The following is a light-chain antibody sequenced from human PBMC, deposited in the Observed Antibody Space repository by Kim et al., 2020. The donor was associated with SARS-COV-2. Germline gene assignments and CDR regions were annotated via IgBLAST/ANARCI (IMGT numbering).Light chain of an antibody. CDR3: QQYNKWPLT. CDR1: QTVSSD. Sequence: VSPGERSTLSCRATQTVSSDLACYQQKYGQAPRLLIYGASTRATGIAARFSGSESGTEFTLTISSLQSEDFAVYYCQQYNKWPLTFGGGTKVDIK. J-gene: IGKJ4*01. CDR2: GAS. V-gene: IGKV3-15*01.